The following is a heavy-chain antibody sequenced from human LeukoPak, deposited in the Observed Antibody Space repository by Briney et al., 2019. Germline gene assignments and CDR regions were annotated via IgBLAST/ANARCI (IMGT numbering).Heavy chain of an antibody. Sequence: SETLSLTCTVSGGSISNYYWSWIRQPAGKGLEWIGRIYTSGSPNYNPSLKSRVTMSLDTSKNQFSLKLSSVTAADTAVYYCAGTNYYDSSDAFDIWGQGTMVTVSS. CDR3: AGTNYYDSSDAFDI. CDR2: IYTSGSP. J-gene: IGHJ3*02. CDR1: GGSISNYY. V-gene: IGHV4-4*07. D-gene: IGHD3-22*01.